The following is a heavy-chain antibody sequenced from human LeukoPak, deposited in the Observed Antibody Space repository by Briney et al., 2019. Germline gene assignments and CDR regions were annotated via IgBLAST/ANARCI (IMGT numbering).Heavy chain of an antibody. J-gene: IGHJ3*02. CDR1: GFTFSDYW. Sequence: GSLRLYCVASGFTFSDYWMTWVRQAPGKGLECVTNIKQDGSEKFYVDSVKGRFTISRDNAKNSLYLQMNSLRAEDTAVYSCARDGRFSYGAFDIWGQGKMVTVSS. CDR3: ARDGRFSYGAFDI. D-gene: IGHD3-3*01. CDR2: IKQDGSEK. V-gene: IGHV3-7*01.